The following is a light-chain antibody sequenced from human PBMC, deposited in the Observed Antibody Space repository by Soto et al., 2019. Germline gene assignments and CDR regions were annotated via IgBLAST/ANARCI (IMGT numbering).Light chain of an antibody. CDR3: SSFAGNNNPYV. J-gene: IGLJ1*01. V-gene: IGLV2-8*01. Sequence: QSALTQPPSASGSPGQSVTISCTGTGSDVAGYNHVSWFQEHPGKAPKLMIYDVSKRPSGVPDRFSGSKSGNTASLTVSGLQAEDEADYYCSSFAGNNNPYVFGTGTKLTVL. CDR2: DVS. CDR1: GSDVAGYNH.